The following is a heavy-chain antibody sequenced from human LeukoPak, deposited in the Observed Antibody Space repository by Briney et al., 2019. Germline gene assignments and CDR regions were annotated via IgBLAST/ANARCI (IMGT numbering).Heavy chain of an antibody. D-gene: IGHD6-19*01. CDR2: ISAYNGNT. J-gene: IGHJ4*02. V-gene: IGHV1-18*01. CDR3: AREAVAGTTFFDF. Sequence: ASVKVSCKASGYTFTSYGISWVRQAPGQGLEWMGWISAYNGNTNYAQKVQGRVTMTTDTSTNTVYMELRSLRSDDTAVYYCAREAVAGTTFFDFWGQGTLVTVSS. CDR1: GYTFTSYG.